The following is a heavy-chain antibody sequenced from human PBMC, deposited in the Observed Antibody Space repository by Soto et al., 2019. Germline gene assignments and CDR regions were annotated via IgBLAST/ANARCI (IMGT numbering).Heavy chain of an antibody. CDR1: GYTSSDFG. J-gene: IGHJ5*01. CDR2: VSGNNGAS. CDR3: VRDQKYFRVNGNWFDS. Sequence: SVKDSWNASGYTSSDFGISWVRQAPVQGLEWMGWVSGNNGASNPAPKVQGRITMTLDTSTGVSYMALRSLRSDDTAIYYCVRDQKYFRVNGNWFDSWGQGTLVTVSS. D-gene: IGHD2-2*01. V-gene: IGHV1-18*04.